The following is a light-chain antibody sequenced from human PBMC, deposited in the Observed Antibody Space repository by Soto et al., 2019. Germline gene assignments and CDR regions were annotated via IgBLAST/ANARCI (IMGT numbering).Light chain of an antibody. CDR1: SSDVGGYNY. CDR2: EVS. Sequence: QSALTQPPSASGSPGQSVTISCTGTSSDVGGYNYVSWYQQHPGKAPKLMISEVSKRPSGVPDRFSGSKSGNTASLTVSGLQSEDEVHYYCISFAGNNNLVFGGGTKLTVL. CDR3: ISFAGNNNLV. V-gene: IGLV2-8*01. J-gene: IGLJ2*01.